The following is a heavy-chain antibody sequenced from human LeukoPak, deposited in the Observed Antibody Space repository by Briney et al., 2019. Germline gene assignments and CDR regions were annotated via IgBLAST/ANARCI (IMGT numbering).Heavy chain of an antibody. CDR3: ARRSWSYGMDV. CDR1: GFIVSANY. Sequence: PGGSLRLSCAASGFIVSANYMTWVRQAPGVGLEWVSVTASGGDTDYADSVKARFTISRDKSKNTLYLQMNSLRAEDTAVYYCARRSWSYGMDVWGQGTTVTVSS. V-gene: IGHV3-66*04. J-gene: IGHJ6*02. D-gene: IGHD2-15*01. CDR2: TASGGDT.